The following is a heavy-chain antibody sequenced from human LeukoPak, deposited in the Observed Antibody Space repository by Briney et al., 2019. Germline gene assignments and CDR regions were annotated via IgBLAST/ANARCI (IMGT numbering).Heavy chain of an antibody. CDR2: ISASAVST. J-gene: IGHJ3*02. V-gene: IGHV3-23*01. D-gene: IGHD3-22*01. CDR1: GFNFSGYA. CDR3: AKRGKDSGGHDCYDAFDI. Sequence: GGSLRLSCEASGFNFSGYAMSWIRHAPEKGLEWLSGISASAVSTFSADSVKGRFTISRDNSKNTLYLQMDSLRVEDTALYFCAKRGKDSGGHDCYDAFDIWGRGTMVTVSS.